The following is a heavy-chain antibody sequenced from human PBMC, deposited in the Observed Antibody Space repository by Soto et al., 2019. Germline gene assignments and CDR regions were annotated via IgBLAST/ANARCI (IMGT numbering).Heavy chain of an antibody. CDR1: GFTFSSYW. Sequence: EVQLVESGGGLVQPGGSLRLSCAASGFTFSSYWMTWVRQAPGKGLEWVANIKQDGSEKYYVDSVKGRFTISRDNAKNSLYPQMNSLRAEDTAVYYCARWFGESGVGGWGQGTLVTVSS. D-gene: IGHD3-10*01. CDR3: ARWFGESGVGG. CDR2: IKQDGSEK. V-gene: IGHV3-7*04. J-gene: IGHJ4*02.